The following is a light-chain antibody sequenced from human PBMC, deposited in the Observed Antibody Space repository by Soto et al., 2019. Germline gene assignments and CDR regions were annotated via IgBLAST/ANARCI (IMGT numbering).Light chain of an antibody. V-gene: IGKV3-20*01. CDR2: GAS. CDR3: QQYHNWPPIT. J-gene: IGKJ5*01. Sequence: EIVLTQSPGTLSLSPGERATLSCRASQSVSSSYLAWYQQKPGQAPRLLIYGASSRATGIPDRFSGSGSGTDFTLTISSLQSEDFALYYCQQYHNWPPITFGQGTRLEIK. CDR1: QSVSSSY.